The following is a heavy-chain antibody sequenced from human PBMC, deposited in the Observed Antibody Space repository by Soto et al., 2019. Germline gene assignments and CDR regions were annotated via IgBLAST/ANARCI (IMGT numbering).Heavy chain of an antibody. V-gene: IGHV4-30-2*01. CDR2: IYHSGST. J-gene: IGHJ3*02. D-gene: IGHD5-12*01. CDR1: GGSISTGGYS. Sequence: SETLSLSCAVSGGSISTGGYSWRWIRQPPGKGLEWIGYIYHSGSTYYNPSLKSRVTISVDRSKNQFSLKLSSVTAADTAVYYCARGVLRDGYNRMELDAFDIWGQGTMVT. CDR3: ARGVLRDGYNRMELDAFDI.